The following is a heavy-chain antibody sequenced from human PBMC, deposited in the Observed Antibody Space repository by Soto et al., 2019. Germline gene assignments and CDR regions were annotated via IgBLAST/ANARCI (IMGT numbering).Heavy chain of an antibody. CDR1: GYTFIRYG. J-gene: IGHJ6*02. Sequence: QVRLVQPAAEVKKPGASVKVSCKTSGYTFIRYGIAWVRQAPGQGLEWMGWISPYNDYTNYAQKFQGRVRMTADTSTKTVYLELRPLTSDDTAIYYCARGGYYEAFWGKLNQYGLDVWGQGTTGSVSS. CDR2: ISPYNDYT. D-gene: IGHD3-16*01. CDR3: ARGGYYEAFWGKLNQYGLDV. V-gene: IGHV1-18*01.